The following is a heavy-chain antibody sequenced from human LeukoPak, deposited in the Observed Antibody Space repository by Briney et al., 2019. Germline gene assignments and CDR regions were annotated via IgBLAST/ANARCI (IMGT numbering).Heavy chain of an antibody. Sequence: SVKVSCKASGGTFSSYTISWVRQAPGQELEWMGRIIPILGIANYAQKFQGRVTITADKSTSTAYMELSSLRSEDTAVYYCARELRFLEWLPPGYYGMDVWGQGTTVTVSS. D-gene: IGHD3-3*01. CDR1: GGTFSSYT. V-gene: IGHV1-69*04. J-gene: IGHJ6*02. CDR2: IIPILGIA. CDR3: ARELRFLEWLPPGYYGMDV.